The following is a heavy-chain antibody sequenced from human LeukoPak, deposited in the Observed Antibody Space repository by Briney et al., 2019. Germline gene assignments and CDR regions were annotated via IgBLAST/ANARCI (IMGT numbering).Heavy chain of an antibody. J-gene: IGHJ3*02. Sequence: GALRLSCAASGFTFSSYGMHWVRQAPGKGLEWVAFIRYDGSNKYYADSVKGRFTISRDNSKNTLYLQMNSLRAEDTAVYYCAKDLSGSYSSGWPDAFDIWGQGTMVTVSS. V-gene: IGHV3-30*02. D-gene: IGHD6-19*01. CDR2: IRYDGSNK. CDR1: GFTFSSYG. CDR3: AKDLSGSYSSGWPDAFDI.